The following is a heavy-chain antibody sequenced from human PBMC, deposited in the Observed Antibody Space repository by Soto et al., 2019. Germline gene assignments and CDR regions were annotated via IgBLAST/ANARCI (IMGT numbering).Heavy chain of an antibody. CDR2: IYKSATT. CDR3: ARRRYCLTGRCFPNWFDS. D-gene: IGHD2-15*01. CDR1: GDSISTVDYF. J-gene: IGHJ5*01. Sequence: SETLSLTCSVSGDSISTVDYFWAWIRQPPGQALEYIGYIYKSATTYYNPSFESRVAISLDTSKSQFSLNVTSVTAADTAVYFCARRRYCLTGRCFPNWFDSWGQGTLVTVSS. V-gene: IGHV4-30-4*01.